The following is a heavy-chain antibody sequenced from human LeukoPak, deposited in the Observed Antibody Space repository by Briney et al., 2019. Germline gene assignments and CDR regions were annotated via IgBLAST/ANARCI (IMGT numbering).Heavy chain of an antibody. J-gene: IGHJ4*02. V-gene: IGHV1-2*02. CDR1: GYTFTGYY. Sequence: GASVKVSCKASGYTFTGYYMHWVRQAPGQGLEWMGWANPNSGGTNYAQKFQGRVTMTRDTSISTAYMELSRLRSDDTAVYYCARDLSLLWFGELKGSGDYWGQGTLVTVSS. CDR3: ARDLSLLWFGELKGSGDY. CDR2: ANPNSGGT. D-gene: IGHD3-10*01.